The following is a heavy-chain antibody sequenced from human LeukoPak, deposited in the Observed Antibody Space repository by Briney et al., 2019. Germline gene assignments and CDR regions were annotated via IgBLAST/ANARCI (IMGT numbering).Heavy chain of an antibody. CDR1: GGSFSGYY. J-gene: IGHJ5*02. V-gene: IGHV4-34*01. CDR3: ARNGITIFGVVMENWFDP. CDR2: INHSGST. Sequence: SETLSLTCAVYGGSFSGYYWSWIRQPPGKGLEWIGEINHSGSTNYNPSLKSRVTISVDTSKNQFSLKLSSVTAADTAVYYCARNGITIFGVVMENWFDPWGQGTLVTVSS. D-gene: IGHD3-3*01.